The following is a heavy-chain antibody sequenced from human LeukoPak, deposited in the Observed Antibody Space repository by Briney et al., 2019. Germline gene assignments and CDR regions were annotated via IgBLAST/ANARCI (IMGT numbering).Heavy chain of an antibody. V-gene: IGHV1-2*04. Sequence: ASVTVSCKASGYTFTGYYMHWVRQAPGQGFEWMAWINLNTGYTNYAQNFQGWVTMTRDTSISTAYMELSRLRSDDTAVYYCARSIAVTGRGTSWWFDPWGQGTLVTVSS. D-gene: IGHD6-19*01. CDR2: INLNTGYT. CDR1: GYTFTGYY. J-gene: IGHJ5*02. CDR3: ARSIAVTGRGTSWWFDP.